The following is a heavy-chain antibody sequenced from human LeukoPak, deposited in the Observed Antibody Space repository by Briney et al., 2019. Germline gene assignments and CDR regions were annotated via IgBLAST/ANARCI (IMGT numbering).Heavy chain of an antibody. J-gene: IGHJ6*03. V-gene: IGHV1-18*01. CDR1: GYTFTTYS. CDR2: ISAYNGKT. CDR3: ARGITMVRGGYYYYYYMDV. D-gene: IGHD3-10*01. Sequence: ASVKVSCKASGYTFTTYSISWVRQAPGQGLEWMGWISAYNGKTNFAQKFQGRITMTTDTSTSTAYMELRSLRSDDTAVYYCARGITMVRGGYYYYYYMDVWGKGTTVTISS.